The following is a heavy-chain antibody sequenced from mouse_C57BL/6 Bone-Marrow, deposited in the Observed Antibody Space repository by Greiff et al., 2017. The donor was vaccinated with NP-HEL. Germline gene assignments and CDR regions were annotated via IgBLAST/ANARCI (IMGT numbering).Heavy chain of an antibody. Sequence: EVQGVESGGGLVKPGGSLKLSCAASGFTFSSYAMSWVRQTPEKRLEWVATISDGGSYTYYPDNVKGRFTISRDNAKNNLYLQMSHLKSEDTAMYYCARGRAYYSNYLDYWGQGTTLTVSS. CDR1: GFTFSSYA. CDR2: ISDGGSYT. J-gene: IGHJ2*01. D-gene: IGHD2-5*01. CDR3: ARGRAYYSNYLDY. V-gene: IGHV5-4*01.